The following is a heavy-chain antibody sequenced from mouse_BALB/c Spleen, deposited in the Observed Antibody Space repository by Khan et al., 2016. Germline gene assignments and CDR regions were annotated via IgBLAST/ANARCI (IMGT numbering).Heavy chain of an antibody. J-gene: IGHJ4*01. CDR3: VARPTGAMDY. Sequence: QVQLQQSGAELVRPGSSVKISCKASGYAFSSYWMNWVKQRPGQGLEWIGQIYPGDGDTNYNGKFKGKATLTADKSSSTAYMQLSSLTSEDSAGYFCVARPTGAMDYWGQGTSVTVSS. CDR2: IYPGDGDT. CDR1: GYAFSSYW. D-gene: IGHD3-1*01. V-gene: IGHV1-80*01.